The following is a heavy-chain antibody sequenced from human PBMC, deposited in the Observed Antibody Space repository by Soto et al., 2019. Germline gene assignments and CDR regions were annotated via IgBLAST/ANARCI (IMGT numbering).Heavy chain of an antibody. J-gene: IGHJ6*03. V-gene: IGHV1-2*04. CDR2: INPNSGGT. Sequence: ASVKVSCKASGYTFTGYYMHWVRQAPGQGLEWMGWINPNSGGTNYAQKFQGWVTMTRDTSISTAYMELSRLRSDDTAVYYCARGRCTDYVRCPSYYYMDVWGKGTTVTVSS. CDR1: GYTFTGYY. D-gene: IGHD4-17*01. CDR3: ARGRCTDYVRCPSYYYMDV.